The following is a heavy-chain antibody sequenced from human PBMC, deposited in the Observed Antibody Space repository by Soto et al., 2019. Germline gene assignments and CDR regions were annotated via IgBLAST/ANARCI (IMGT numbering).Heavy chain of an antibody. CDR1: GYTFTTYY. V-gene: IGHV1-46*01. CDR2: INPSGGSR. CDR3: ATAMNHALYDILTDYLYYYYGMDV. Sequence: ASVKVSCKASGYTFTTYYVHWVRQAPGQGLEWMGIINPSGGSRSYAQKFQGRVTMTRDTSTSTVYMELSSLRSEDTAVYYCATAMNHALYDILTDYLYYYYGMDVWGQGTTVTVSS. J-gene: IGHJ6*02. D-gene: IGHD3-9*01.